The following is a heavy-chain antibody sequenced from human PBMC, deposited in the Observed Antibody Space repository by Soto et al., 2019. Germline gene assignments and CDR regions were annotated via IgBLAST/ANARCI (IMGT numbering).Heavy chain of an antibody. J-gene: IGHJ4*02. CDR3: ARAIGPTLFDY. D-gene: IGHD3-22*01. CDR1: GFTFSSYD. CDR2: IGTAGDT. V-gene: IGHV3-13*04. Sequence: LRLSCSASGFTFSSYDMHWVRQGPGKGLEWVSAIGTAGDTNYAGSVKGRFTISRENAKNSLYLQMNSLRAGDTAIYFCARAIGPTLFDYWGQGTLVTV.